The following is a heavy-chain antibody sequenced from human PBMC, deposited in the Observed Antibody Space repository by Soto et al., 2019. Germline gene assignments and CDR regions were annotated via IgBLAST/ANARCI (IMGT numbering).Heavy chain of an antibody. CDR1: GYTFTSYA. D-gene: IGHD4-4*01. CDR3: ARDGVAVTTGISGY. V-gene: IGHV1-18*01. J-gene: IGHJ4*02. CDR2: INVYNGNT. Sequence: QVQLVQSGAEVKKPGASVKVSCKASGYTFTSYAISWVRQAPGQGLEWMGWINVYNGNTKYAQTFQGRVTMTTVTSTSTVYMELGSLTSDDTAVYYCARDGVAVTTGISGYWGQGTLVTVSS.